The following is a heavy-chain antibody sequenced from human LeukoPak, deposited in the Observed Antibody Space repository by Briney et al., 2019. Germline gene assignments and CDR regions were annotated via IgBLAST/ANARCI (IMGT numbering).Heavy chain of an antibody. CDR3: ARRRDGYNGGYYFDY. Sequence: PGESLKISCKGSGYSFTSYWIGWVRQMPGKGLEWMGIIYPGDSDTRYSPSFQGQVTISADKSISTAYLQWSSLKASDTAMYYCARRRDGYNGGYYFDYWGQGTLVTVSS. V-gene: IGHV5-51*01. D-gene: IGHD5-24*01. CDR2: IYPGDSDT. J-gene: IGHJ4*02. CDR1: GYSFTSYW.